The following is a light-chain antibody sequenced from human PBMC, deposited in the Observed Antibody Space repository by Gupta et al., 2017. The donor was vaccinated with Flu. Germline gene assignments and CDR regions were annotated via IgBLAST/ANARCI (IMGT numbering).Light chain of an antibody. CDR1: ELEDNF. Sequence: PGKTASITCSEVELEDNFACWNHQQPGQSPVLVMYQNSKRPSGIPERFSGSNSRTTATLTIGGTQAMDEAYYYCQEWDSSTVVFGGGTKLTVL. CDR2: QNS. CDR3: QEWDSSTVV. J-gene: IGLJ2*01. V-gene: IGLV3-1*01.